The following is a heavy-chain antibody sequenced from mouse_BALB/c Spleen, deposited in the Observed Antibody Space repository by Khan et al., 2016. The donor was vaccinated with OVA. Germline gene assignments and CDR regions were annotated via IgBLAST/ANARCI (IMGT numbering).Heavy chain of an antibody. CDR1: GYSFSTYY. V-gene: IGHV1S135*01. CDR3: ARHGRTSWFAY. D-gene: IGHD1-1*01. J-gene: IGHJ3*01. Sequence: VQLQQSGPELMKPGASVKISCKASGYSFSTYYIHWVTRSHGKTLEWIGYIDPFNGGTTYNQKFKGKATLTVDKSSSTAYLHLTSLTSEDSAVSYCARHGRTSWFAYWGQETLVTVSA. CDR2: IDPFNGGT.